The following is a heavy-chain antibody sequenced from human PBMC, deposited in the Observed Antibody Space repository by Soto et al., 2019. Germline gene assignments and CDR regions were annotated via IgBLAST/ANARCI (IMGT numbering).Heavy chain of an antibody. CDR3: ARSAELWFGTYYYYYGMDV. Sequence: SETLSLTCTVSGGSISSSSYYWGWIRQPPGKGLEWIGSIYYSGSTYYNPSLKSRVTISVDTSKNQFSLKLSSVTAADTAVYYCARSAELWFGTYYYYYGMDVWGQGTTVTITS. D-gene: IGHD3-10*01. J-gene: IGHJ6*02. CDR1: GGSISSSSYY. CDR2: IYYSGST. V-gene: IGHV4-39*01.